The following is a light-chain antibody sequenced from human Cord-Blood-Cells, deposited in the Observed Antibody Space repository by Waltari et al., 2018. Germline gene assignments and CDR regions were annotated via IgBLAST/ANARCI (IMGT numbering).Light chain of an antibody. CDR2: DVS. CDR3: CSYAGSYTFV. V-gene: IGLV2-11*01. CDR1: SSDVGGYNY. Sequence: QSALPQPRSVSGSPGQSVTISCTGTSSDVGGYNYVSWFQPHPGKAPNLMIYDVSKRPSGGPDRFSGSKSGNTASLTISGRQAEDEADYYCCSYAGSYTFVFGTGTKVTVL. J-gene: IGLJ1*01.